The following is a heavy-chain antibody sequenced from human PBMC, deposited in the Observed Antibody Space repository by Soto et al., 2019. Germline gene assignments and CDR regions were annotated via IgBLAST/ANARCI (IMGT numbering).Heavy chain of an antibody. CDR1: GGSFSGYY. CDR3: ARVAPAYSNYEVGYFDY. CDR2: IYYSGST. J-gene: IGHJ4*02. Sequence: SETLSLTCAVYGGSFSGYYWSWIRQPPGKGLEWIGYIYYSGSTNYNPSLKSRVTISVDTSKNQFSLKLSSVTAADTAVYYCARVAPAYSNYEVGYFDYWGQGTLVTVSS. V-gene: IGHV4-59*01. D-gene: IGHD4-4*01.